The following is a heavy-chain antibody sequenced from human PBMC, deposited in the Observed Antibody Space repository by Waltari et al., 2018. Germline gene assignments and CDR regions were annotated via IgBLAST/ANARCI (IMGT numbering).Heavy chain of an antibody. D-gene: IGHD3-22*01. Sequence: QVQLVQSGAEVKKPGASVKVSCKVSGYTLTELSMHWVRQAPGKGREWMGGFDTKDDETIYVQKFQSRVSITEDRFTDTAYMELNSLRSEDTDVYYCATAAPRNYYDSSGYYYGYWGQGTLVTVSS. CDR3: ATAAPRNYYDSSGYYYGY. V-gene: IGHV1-24*01. J-gene: IGHJ4*02. CDR1: GYTLTELS. CDR2: FDTKDDET.